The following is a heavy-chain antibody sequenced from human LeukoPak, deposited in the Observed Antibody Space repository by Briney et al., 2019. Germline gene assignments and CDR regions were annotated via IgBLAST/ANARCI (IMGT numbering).Heavy chain of an antibody. Sequence: PSETLSLTCAVYGGSFSGYYWSWIRQPPGKGLEWIGEINHSGSTNYNPSLKSRVTISVDTSKNQFSLKLSSVTAADTAVYYCARVSRGYYPYSSSWSYYFDYWGQGTPVTVSS. V-gene: IGHV4-34*01. D-gene: IGHD6-13*01. CDR1: GGSFSGYY. CDR2: INHSGST. CDR3: ARVSRGYYPYSSSWSYYFDY. J-gene: IGHJ4*02.